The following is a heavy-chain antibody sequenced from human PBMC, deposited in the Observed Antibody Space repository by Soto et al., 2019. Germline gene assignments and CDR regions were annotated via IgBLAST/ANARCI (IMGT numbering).Heavy chain of an antibody. V-gene: IGHV3-72*01. CDR1: GLPFNDRT. D-gene: IGHD5-12*01. Sequence: GGSLRLSCTASGLPFNDRTLDWALQSPGKGLEWIGRNRDSRNSYPTEYAASVTGRFVMSRDDSKTSAYLRMNSLTIDDTAVYFFAVDLVGTGTNWGQETLLTVSS. CDR3: AVDLVGTGTN. CDR2: NRDSRNSYPT. J-gene: IGHJ4*01.